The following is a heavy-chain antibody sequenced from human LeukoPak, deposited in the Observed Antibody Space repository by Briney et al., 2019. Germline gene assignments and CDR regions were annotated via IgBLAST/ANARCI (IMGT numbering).Heavy chain of an antibody. CDR3: AVGYCSSTSCLDYYYMDV. CDR2: IYYSGST. J-gene: IGHJ6*03. CDR1: GGSISSSSYY. Sequence: SETLSLTCTVSGGSISSSSYYWGWIRQPPGKGLEWIGSIYYSGSTNYNPSLKSRVTISVDTSKNQFSLKLSSVTAADTAVYYCAVGYCSSTSCLDYYYMDVWGKGTTVTISS. D-gene: IGHD2-2*01. V-gene: IGHV4-39*07.